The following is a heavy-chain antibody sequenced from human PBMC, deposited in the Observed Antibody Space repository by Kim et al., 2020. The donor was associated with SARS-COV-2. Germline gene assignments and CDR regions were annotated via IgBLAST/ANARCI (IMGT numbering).Heavy chain of an antibody. V-gene: IGHV3-30*18. CDR2: ISFDGSKN. Sequence: GGSLRLSCAVSGFTFSNYGMHWVRQAPGKGLEWVALISFDGSKNYYVDSVKGRFTISRDNSKNTLFLHMFALGDEDTAVYYCAKEGTSGTYPDYWGQGTLVTVSS. CDR1: GFTFSNYG. D-gene: IGHD3-10*01. J-gene: IGHJ4*02. CDR3: AKEGTSGTYPDY.